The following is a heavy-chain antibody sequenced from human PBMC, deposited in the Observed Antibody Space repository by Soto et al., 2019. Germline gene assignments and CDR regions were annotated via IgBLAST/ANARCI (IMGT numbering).Heavy chain of an antibody. D-gene: IGHD6-6*01. J-gene: IGHJ6*02. CDR2: IDPSDSYT. CDR3: ARRVDSSSFGFTTTHGMYV. CDR1: GYSFTSYW. V-gene: IGHV5-10-1*01. Sequence: GESLKISCKGPGYSFTSYWINWVRQMPGKGLEWMGRIDPSDSYTNYSPSFQGHVTISANKSISTAYLQWSSLKAPDTAMYYCARRVDSSSFGFTTTHGMYVWAQGTTVTVSS.